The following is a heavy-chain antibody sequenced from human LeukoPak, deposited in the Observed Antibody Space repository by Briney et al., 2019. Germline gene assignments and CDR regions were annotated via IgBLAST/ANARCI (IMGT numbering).Heavy chain of an antibody. D-gene: IGHD6-19*01. CDR3: ARDAVSSGWTPGKNWFDP. Sequence: ASVKVSCKASGGTFSSYAISWVRQAPGQGLEWMGRIIPILGIANYAQKFQGRVTITADKSTSTAYMELSSLRSEDTAVYYCARDAVSSGWTPGKNWFDPWGQGTLVTVSS. CDR1: GGTFSSYA. CDR2: IIPILGIA. V-gene: IGHV1-69*04. J-gene: IGHJ5*02.